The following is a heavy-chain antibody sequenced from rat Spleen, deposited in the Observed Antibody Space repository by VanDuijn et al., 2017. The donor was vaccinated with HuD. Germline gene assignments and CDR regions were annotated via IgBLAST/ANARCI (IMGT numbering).Heavy chain of an antibody. Sequence: EVQLVESGGGLVQPGRSLKLSCAASGFPFSNYDMAWVRKAPAKGLEWVASIGPSGGNPYYRDSVKGRFTVSRDNAKSTLYLQMDSLRSEDTATYYCARHDYPGMSYFDYWGQGVMVTVSS. CDR2: IGPSGGNP. D-gene: IGHD1-4*01. CDR3: ARHDYPGMSYFDY. V-gene: IGHV5-25*01. J-gene: IGHJ2*01. CDR1: GFPFSNYD.